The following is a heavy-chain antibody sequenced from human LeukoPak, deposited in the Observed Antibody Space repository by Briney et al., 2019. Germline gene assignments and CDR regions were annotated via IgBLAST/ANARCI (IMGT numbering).Heavy chain of an antibody. CDR1: GFTFSSYA. D-gene: IGHD2-2*02. CDR3: ARAEDCSFTSCYMGIDY. CDR2: ISGSGGST. J-gene: IGHJ4*02. V-gene: IGHV3-23*01. Sequence: GGSLRLSCAASGFTFSSYAMTWVRQAPGKGLEWVSGISGSGGSTYYADSVKGRFTISRDNSKNTLYPQMNSLRVDDTAVYYCARAEDCSFTSCYMGIDYWGQGTLVTVSS.